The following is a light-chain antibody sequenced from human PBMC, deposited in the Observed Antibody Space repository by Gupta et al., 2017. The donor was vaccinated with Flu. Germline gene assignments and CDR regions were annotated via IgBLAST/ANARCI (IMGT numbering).Light chain of an antibody. CDR3: QSYDSSLSGFV. CDR2: GNT. Sequence: QSVLTQPPSVSGAPGQRATITCTGSSSNIGAGYNVTWYQQLPGTAPKLLIYGNTNRPSGVPDRFSGSKSGTSASPAITSASLAITGLQAEDEADYYCQSYDSSLSGFVFGTGTKVTVL. V-gene: IGLV1-40*01. CDR1: SSNIGAGYN. J-gene: IGLJ1*01.